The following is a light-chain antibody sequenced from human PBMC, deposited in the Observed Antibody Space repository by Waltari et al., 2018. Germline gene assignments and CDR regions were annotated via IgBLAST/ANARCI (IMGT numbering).Light chain of an antibody. CDR2: GVS. V-gene: IGKV3-15*01. Sequence: DIAMTQSPATLSVSPGERASLSCRASQNVFGDLAWYQMKIGRAPRLLIFGVSTRATGVPARFSGSGSGTEFTLTISSLQSEDSAVYYCQQYTSWPRTFGQGTKLEI. CDR3: QQYTSWPRT. CDR1: QNVFGD. J-gene: IGKJ2*01.